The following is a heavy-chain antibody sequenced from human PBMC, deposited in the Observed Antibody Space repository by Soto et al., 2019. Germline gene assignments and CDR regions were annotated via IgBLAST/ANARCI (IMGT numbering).Heavy chain of an antibody. D-gene: IGHD3-22*01. Sequence: SETLSLTCTVSGGSISSYYWSWVRQPPGKGLEWIGYIYYSGSTNYNPSLKSRVTISVDTSKNQFSLKLSSVTAADTAVYYCAREVLVNYYDSSGRGFDPWGQGTLVTVSS. J-gene: IGHJ5*02. CDR2: IYYSGST. CDR3: AREVLVNYYDSSGRGFDP. V-gene: IGHV4-59*01. CDR1: GGSISSYY.